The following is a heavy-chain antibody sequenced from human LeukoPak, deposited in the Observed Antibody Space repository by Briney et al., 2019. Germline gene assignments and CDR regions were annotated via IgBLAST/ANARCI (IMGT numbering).Heavy chain of an antibody. CDR1: GFTFSSYA. Sequence: QSGGSLRLSCAASGFTFSSYAMSWVRQAPGKGLEWVSAISGSGGSTYYADSVKGRFTISRDNAKNSLYLQMNSLRAEDTAVYYCARDQYCSGGSCKGGFDYWGQGTLVTVSS. CDR3: ARDQYCSGGSCKGGFDY. V-gene: IGHV3-23*01. D-gene: IGHD2-15*01. J-gene: IGHJ4*02. CDR2: ISGSGGST.